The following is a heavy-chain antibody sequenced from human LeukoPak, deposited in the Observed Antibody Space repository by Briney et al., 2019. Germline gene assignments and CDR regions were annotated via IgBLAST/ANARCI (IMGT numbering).Heavy chain of an antibody. CDR3: ARDRCSGGACYSVGWFDP. Sequence: GGSLRLSCAASGFTFSDYFMSWIRQAPGKGLEWVAYISHSGASTYYADSLKGRFTISRDNDNNSMYLQMNSLRAEDTAMYFCARDRCSGGACYSVGWFDPWGKGTQVIVSS. V-gene: IGHV3-11*01. CDR1: GFTFSDYF. D-gene: IGHD2-21*02. CDR2: ISHSGAST. J-gene: IGHJ5*02.